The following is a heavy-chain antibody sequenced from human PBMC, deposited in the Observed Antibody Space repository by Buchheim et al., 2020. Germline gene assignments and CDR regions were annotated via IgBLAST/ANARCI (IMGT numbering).Heavy chain of an antibody. D-gene: IGHD3-3*01. CDR3: ARVFYDFCSAYFDL. Sequence: EVQLVESGGGLVQPGGSLRLSCAASGLTFSSYWMSWVRQAPGKGLEWVANIKQDGSEKYYVDSVKGRFTISRDNAKNSLYLQMNSLRAEDTAVYYCARVFYDFCSAYFDLWGRGTL. V-gene: IGHV3-7*01. CDR2: IKQDGSEK. CDR1: GLTFSSYW. J-gene: IGHJ2*01.